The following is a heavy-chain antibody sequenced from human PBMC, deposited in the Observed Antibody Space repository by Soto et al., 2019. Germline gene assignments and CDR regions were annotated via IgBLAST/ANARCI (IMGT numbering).Heavy chain of an antibody. CDR2: IGPAGDT. Sequence: GSLRLSCAASGFTLSSLDMHWVRQGSGKGLEWVSAIGPAGDTYYAGSVKGRFTISRENAKNSLYLQMNSLRAGDTAVYYCARDLGRPLDYWGQGTLVTVS. CDR3: ARDLGRPLDY. V-gene: IGHV3-13*04. J-gene: IGHJ4*02. D-gene: IGHD6-6*01. CDR1: GFTLSSLD.